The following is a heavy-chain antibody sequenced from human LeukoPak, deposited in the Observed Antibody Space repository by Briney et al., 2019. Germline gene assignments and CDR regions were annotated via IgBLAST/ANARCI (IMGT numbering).Heavy chain of an antibody. CDR1: GGSISSGDYY. V-gene: IGHV4-30-4*01. Sequence: PSQTLSLTCTVSGGSISSGDYYWSWIRQPLGKGLEWIGYIYYSRTTYYNPSLKSRLTISVDTSKNQFSLKVTSVTAADTAVYYCARLYSSSWYFDYWGQGSLVTVSS. CDR3: ARLYSSSWYFDY. J-gene: IGHJ4*02. D-gene: IGHD6-13*01. CDR2: IYYSRTT.